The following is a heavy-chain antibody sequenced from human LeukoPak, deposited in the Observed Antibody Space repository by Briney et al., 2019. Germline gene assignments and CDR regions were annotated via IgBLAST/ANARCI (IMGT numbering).Heavy chain of an antibody. CDR3: ARATRFLEWLLYRGWRHLDY. CDR1: GGSISSYY. CDR2: IYTSGST. V-gene: IGHV4-4*07. J-gene: IGHJ4*02. D-gene: IGHD3-3*01. Sequence: KPSETLSLTCTVSGGSISSYYWSWIRQPAGKGLEWIGRIYTSGSTNYNPSLKSRVTMSVDTSKNQFSLKLSSVTAADTAVYYCARATRFLEWLLYRGWRHLDYWGQGTLVTVSS.